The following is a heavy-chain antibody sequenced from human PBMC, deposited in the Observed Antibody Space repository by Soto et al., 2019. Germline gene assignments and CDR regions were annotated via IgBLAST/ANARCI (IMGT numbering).Heavy chain of an antibody. D-gene: IGHD2-15*01. CDR1: GYTFTSYA. Sequence: GASVKVSCKASGYTFTSYAMHWVRQAPGQRLEWMGWINAGNGNTKYSQKFQGRVTITRDTSASTAYMELSSLRSEDTAVYYCARDFPSNIVVVVANFGLLGYWGQGTLGTVSS. V-gene: IGHV1-3*01. J-gene: IGHJ4*02. CDR3: ARDFPSNIVVVVANFGLLGY. CDR2: INAGNGNT.